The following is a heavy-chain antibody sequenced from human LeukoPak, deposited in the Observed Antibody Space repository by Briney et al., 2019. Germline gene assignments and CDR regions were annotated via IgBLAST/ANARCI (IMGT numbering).Heavy chain of an antibody. D-gene: IGHD6-19*01. J-gene: IGHJ6*02. CDR3: AKDLGAVAGPYYYYGMDV. CDR2: ISGSGGST. Sequence: PGGSLRLSCAASGFTFSSYAMSWVRQAPGKGLEWVSAISGSGGSTYYADSVKGRFTISRDNSKNTLYLQTNSLRAEDTAVYYCAKDLGAVAGPYYYYGMDVWGQGTTVTVSS. CDR1: GFTFSSYA. V-gene: IGHV3-23*01.